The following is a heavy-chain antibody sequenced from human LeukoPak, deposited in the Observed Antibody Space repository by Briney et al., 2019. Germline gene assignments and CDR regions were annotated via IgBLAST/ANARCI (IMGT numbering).Heavy chain of an antibody. CDR2: IDSSGTTV. Sequence: GSLRLSCAASGFIFSSYEMNWVRQASGKGLEWISFIDSSGTTVFYADSVKGRFTISRDNAKNSLYLEMNSLRAEDTAVYYCARDSPTSTRYNWFDPWGQGTLVTVSS. CDR1: GFIFSSYE. D-gene: IGHD5/OR15-5a*01. V-gene: IGHV3-48*03. J-gene: IGHJ5*02. CDR3: ARDSPTSTRYNWFDP.